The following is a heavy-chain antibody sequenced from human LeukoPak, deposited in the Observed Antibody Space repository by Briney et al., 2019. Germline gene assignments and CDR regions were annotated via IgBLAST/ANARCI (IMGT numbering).Heavy chain of an antibody. J-gene: IGHJ4*02. CDR1: GGTFSSYA. D-gene: IGHD6-13*01. Sequence: SVKVSCKASGGTFSSYAISWVRQAPGQGLEWMGGIIPIFGTANYAQKFQGRVTINTDESTSTAYMELSSLRSEDTAVYYCARGSAAAGTLSSYYFDYWGQGTLVTVSS. V-gene: IGHV1-69*05. CDR3: ARGSAAAGTLSSYYFDY. CDR2: IIPIFGTA.